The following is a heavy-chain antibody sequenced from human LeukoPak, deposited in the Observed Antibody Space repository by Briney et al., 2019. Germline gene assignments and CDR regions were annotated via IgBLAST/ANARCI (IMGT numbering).Heavy chain of an antibody. J-gene: IGHJ3*02. CDR2: ISAYNGNT. CDR3: ARDYSSGRIDAFDI. Sequence: ASVKVSCKASGYTFTSYGISWVRQAPGQGLEWMGWISAYNGNTNYAQKLQGRVTMTTDTSTSTAYMELRSLRAEDTAVYYCARDYSSGRIDAFDIWGQGTMVTVSS. V-gene: IGHV1-18*01. D-gene: IGHD6-19*01. CDR1: GYTFTSYG.